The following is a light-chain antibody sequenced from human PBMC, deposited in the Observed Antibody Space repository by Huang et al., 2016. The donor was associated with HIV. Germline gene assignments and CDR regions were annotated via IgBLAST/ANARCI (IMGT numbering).Light chain of an antibody. CDR3: HQYGTAPFN. J-gene: IGKJ3*01. CDR2: GPS. V-gene: IGKV3-20*01. Sequence: EIVLSQSPGTVSLSPGERATLSCTASQSFSSSFLAWYQQKPGQTPRLLSFGPSTRATGIPDRFSGSGSGTDFTRTISRLEPEDSAVYYCHQYGTAPFNFGPGTKVDI. CDR1: QSFSSSF.